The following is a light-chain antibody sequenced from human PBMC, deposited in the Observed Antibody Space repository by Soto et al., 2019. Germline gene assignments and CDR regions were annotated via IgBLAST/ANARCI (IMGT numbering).Light chain of an antibody. J-gene: IGLJ3*02. Sequence: QSVLTQPPSASGTPGQRVTISCSGSSSNIGSNTVNWYQQLPGTAPKLLIYSNNQRPSGVPDRFSGSKSGTSASLAISGLQSEDEADYYCAAWDDSLNGRDWVFGGGTKLPS. CDR2: SNN. CDR3: AAWDDSLNGRDWV. V-gene: IGLV1-44*01. CDR1: SSNIGSNT.